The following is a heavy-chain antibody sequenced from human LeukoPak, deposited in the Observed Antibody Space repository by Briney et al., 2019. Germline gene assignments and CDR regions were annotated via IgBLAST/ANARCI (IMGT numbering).Heavy chain of an antibody. CDR1: GFTFDDYG. CDR2: INWNGDSR. Sequence: GGSLRLSCAASGFTFDDYGMSWVRQVPGKGLEWVSFINWNGDSRGYVDSVKGRFTVSRDKATKSLYLEMNSLRDEDTAFFYCAGVGNSIFGTAMDAFDIWSQGTLVTVSS. J-gene: IGHJ3*02. CDR3: AGVGNSIFGTAMDAFDI. D-gene: IGHD3-3*01. V-gene: IGHV3-20*04.